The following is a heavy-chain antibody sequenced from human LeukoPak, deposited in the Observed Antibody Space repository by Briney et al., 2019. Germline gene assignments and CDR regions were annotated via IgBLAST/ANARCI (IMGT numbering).Heavy chain of an antibody. D-gene: IGHD3-9*01. CDR3: ATSRRLRYFDWLSNTIDY. J-gene: IGHJ4*02. CDR1: GGTFSSYA. V-gene: IGHV1-24*01. CDR2: FDPEDGET. Sequence: GASVKVSCKASGGTFSSYAISWVRQAPGQGLEWMGGFDPEDGETIYAQKFQGRVTMTEDTSTDTAYMELSSLRSEDTAVYYCATSRRLRYFDWLSNTIDYWGQGTLVTVSS.